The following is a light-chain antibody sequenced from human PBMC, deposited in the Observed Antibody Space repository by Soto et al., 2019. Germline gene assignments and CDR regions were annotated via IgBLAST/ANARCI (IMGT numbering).Light chain of an antibody. Sequence: DFQMTQSPSSLFESVGARVTITARPSKEISNNLAWYQQKPGKVPNVLIYAASTLQSGVPSRFSGSGSGTDFTLTISSLQPEDVATYYCQKYNSAPYTFGQGTKLEIK. CDR2: AAS. CDR3: QKYNSAPYT. J-gene: IGKJ2*01. CDR1: KEISNN. V-gene: IGKV1-27*01.